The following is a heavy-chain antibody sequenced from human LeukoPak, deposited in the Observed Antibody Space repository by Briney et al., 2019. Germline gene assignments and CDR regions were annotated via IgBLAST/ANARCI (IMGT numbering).Heavy chain of an antibody. J-gene: IGHJ3*02. CDR1: GYTFTSYY. V-gene: IGHV1-46*01. CDR3: ARGDIVVVTAIPYAFDI. Sequence: ASVKVSCKASGYTFTSYYMHWVRQAPGQGLGWMGIINPSGGSTSYAQKFQGRVTMTRDTSTSTVYMELSSLRSEDTAVYYCARGDIVVVTAIPYAFDIWGQGTMVTVSS. CDR2: INPSGGST. D-gene: IGHD2-21*02.